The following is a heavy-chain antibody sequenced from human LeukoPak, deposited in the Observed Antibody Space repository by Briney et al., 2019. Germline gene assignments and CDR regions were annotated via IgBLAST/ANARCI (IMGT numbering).Heavy chain of an antibody. Sequence: PSETLSLTCTVSGGSISSYYWSWIPQPAGKGLEWFGRIYTSGSTNYNPSLKSRVTMSVDTSKNQFSLKLSSVTAADTAVYYCARAVAGTFDYWGQGTLVTVSS. J-gene: IGHJ4*02. CDR2: IYTSGST. D-gene: IGHD6-19*01. V-gene: IGHV4-4*07. CDR3: ARAVAGTFDY. CDR1: GGSISSYY.